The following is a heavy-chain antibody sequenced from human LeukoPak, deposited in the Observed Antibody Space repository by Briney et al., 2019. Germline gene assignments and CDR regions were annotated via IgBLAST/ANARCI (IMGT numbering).Heavy chain of an antibody. D-gene: IGHD3-22*01. J-gene: IGHJ4*02. CDR3: AGDLDFASGYYLHY. V-gene: IGHV4-31*03. CDR1: GASTSSRGYY. Sequence: PSETLSLTCTISGASTSSRGYYWTWVRQHSGKGLEWIGYIYHTGTTYYNPSLRSRITISMGTSKNQFSPKMTSMTAADTAVYYCAGDLDFASGYYLHYWGQGSLVTVSS. CDR2: IYHTGTT.